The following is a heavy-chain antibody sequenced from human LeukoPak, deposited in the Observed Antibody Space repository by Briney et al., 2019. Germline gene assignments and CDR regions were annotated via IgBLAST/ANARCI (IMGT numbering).Heavy chain of an antibody. CDR1: GVTFSSCE. Sequence: GGSLRLSCAASGVTFSSCEMNWVRQAPGKGLEWVSYISSTGSTIYYADSVKGRFTISRDNAKESLYLQMNSLRAEDTAVYYCARDLGNWGWNDFWGQGTLVTVSS. D-gene: IGHD7-27*01. J-gene: IGHJ4*02. V-gene: IGHV3-48*03. CDR3: ARDLGNWGWNDF. CDR2: ISSTGSTI.